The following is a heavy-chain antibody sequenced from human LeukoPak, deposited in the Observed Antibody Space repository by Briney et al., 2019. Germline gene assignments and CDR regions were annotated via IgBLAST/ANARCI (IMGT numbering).Heavy chain of an antibody. CDR3: ARRSVTYPDY. J-gene: IGHJ4*02. D-gene: IGHD2-21*02. CDR2: VSAYNDNT. V-gene: IGHV1-18*01. CDR1: GYTFTSYG. Sequence: GAGVKVCCKASGYTFTSYGITWVRQAPGQGLEWMGWVSAYNDNTNSAQKLQGRVTMTTDTSTSTAYMELRSLRSDDTAVYYCARRSVTYPDYWGQGTLVTVSS.